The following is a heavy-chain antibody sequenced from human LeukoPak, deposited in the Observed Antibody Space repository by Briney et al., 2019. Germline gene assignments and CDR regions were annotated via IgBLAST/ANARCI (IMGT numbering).Heavy chain of an antibody. V-gene: IGHV3-23*01. CDR3: AKDEDSSSWYTLDYYYYYYMDV. CDR1: GFTFSGYA. Sequence: QSGGSLRLSCAASGFTFSGYAMNWVRQAPGKGLEWVSSINASGGSTYYADSVKGRFTISRDNSKNTLYLQMNSLRAEDTAVYYCAKDEDSSSWYTLDYYYYYYMDVWGKGTTVTISS. CDR2: INASGGST. J-gene: IGHJ6*03. D-gene: IGHD6-13*01.